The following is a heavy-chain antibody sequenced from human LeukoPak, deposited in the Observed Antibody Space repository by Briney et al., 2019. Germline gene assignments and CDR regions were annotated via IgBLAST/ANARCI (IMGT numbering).Heavy chain of an antibody. Sequence: GGSLRLSCVASGFTFSSYGMHWVRQAPGKGLEWVAVIWYDGSNKYYADFVKGRFIISRDNSKNTLYLQMNSLRAEDTAVYYCARDPMIRGIGWFDPWGQGTLVTVSS. CDR3: ARDPMIRGIGWFDP. V-gene: IGHV3-33*01. D-gene: IGHD3-10*01. CDR1: GFTFSSYG. CDR2: IWYDGSNK. J-gene: IGHJ5*02.